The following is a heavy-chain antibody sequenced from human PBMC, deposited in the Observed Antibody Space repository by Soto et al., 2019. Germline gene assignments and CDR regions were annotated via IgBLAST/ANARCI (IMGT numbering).Heavy chain of an antibody. CDR2: IKNKNDGGTI. CDR3: TGLWFEEIYNY. J-gene: IGHJ4*01. Sequence: EVELVESGGGLVKPGGSLTLSCAASGFSFKNAWMNWVRQAPGKGLEWVGRIKNKNDGGTIDYAAFVKGRFTISRDASENTLYLHMNDLKTEDSAVYFCTGLWFEEIYNYWGQGSLVTVSS. V-gene: IGHV3-15*07. CDR1: GFSFKNAW. D-gene: IGHD3-10*01.